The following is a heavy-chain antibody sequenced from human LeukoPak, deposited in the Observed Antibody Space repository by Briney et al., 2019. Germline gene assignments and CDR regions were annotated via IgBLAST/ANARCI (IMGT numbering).Heavy chain of an antibody. D-gene: IGHD3-3*01. CDR1: GGPVSGDY. CDR2: INHSGRT. Sequence: SETLSRTCAVYGGPVSGDYWGWIRQSPGKGLEWLREINHSGRTNYNTSIKSPGTISVDTSKNKFSLKLSFVPAADTPVYYCATGWASSDFWSGYLFDYWGQGTLVTVSS. V-gene: IGHV4-34*01. CDR3: ATGWASSDFWSGYLFDY. J-gene: IGHJ4*02.